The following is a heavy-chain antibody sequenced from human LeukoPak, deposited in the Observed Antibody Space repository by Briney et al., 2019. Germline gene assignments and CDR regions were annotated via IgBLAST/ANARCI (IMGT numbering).Heavy chain of an antibody. V-gene: IGHV3-23*01. CDR1: GFTFSSYA. CDR2: ISGSGGST. Sequence: AGGSLRLSCAASGFTFSSYAMNWVRQAPGKGLEWVSTISGSGGSTYYTDSVQGRFTISRDNSKNTVYLQMNSLRAEDTAVYYCAKGSDYGYYFDSWGQGTLVTVSS. CDR3: AKGSDYGYYFDS. J-gene: IGHJ4*02. D-gene: IGHD4-17*01.